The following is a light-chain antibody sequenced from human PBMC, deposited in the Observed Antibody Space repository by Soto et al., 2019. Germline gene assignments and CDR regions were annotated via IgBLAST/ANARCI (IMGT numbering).Light chain of an antibody. J-gene: IGKJ2*01. V-gene: IGKV3-15*01. CDR3: QQYNLRPPYT. CDR1: QSVSIK. Sequence: EIVLTQSPATLSVSPGERVTLSCRASQSVSIKLAWYQQKPGQAPRLLIFDTSTRATGIPARFSGSGFATDFTLTISSLQSEDFAVYYCQQYNLRPPYTFGQGTKLEIK. CDR2: DTS.